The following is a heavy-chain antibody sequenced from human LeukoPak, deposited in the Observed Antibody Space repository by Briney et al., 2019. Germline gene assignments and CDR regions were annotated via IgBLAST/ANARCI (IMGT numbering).Heavy chain of an antibody. D-gene: IGHD3-22*01. CDR1: GGSIRSTTYY. Sequence: PSETLSLTCTVSGGSIRSTTYYWGWIRQPPGKGLEWIGSIYYSGNTYYSPSLMSRVTISVDTSKNQFSLNLSSVTAADTAVYYCARAPHFFDTSGSRYYFDYWGQGALVTVSS. CDR3: ARAPHFFDTSGSRYYFDY. CDR2: IYYSGNT. J-gene: IGHJ4*02. V-gene: IGHV4-39*07.